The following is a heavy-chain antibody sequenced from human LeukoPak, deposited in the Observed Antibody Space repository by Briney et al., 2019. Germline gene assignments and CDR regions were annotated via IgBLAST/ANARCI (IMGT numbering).Heavy chain of an antibody. J-gene: IGHJ4*02. D-gene: IGHD3-22*01. CDR1: GGSISSGDYS. CDR2: ILHTGST. V-gene: IGHV4-30-2*01. Sequence: PSETLSLTCAVSGGSISSGDYSWSWIRQPPGKGLEWIGYILHTGSTSYNPSVKGRVTVSVDRSKNQFSLNLSSATAADTAVYHCARGANYYDSSGYAATFDYWGQGTLVTVSS. CDR3: ARGANYYDSSGYAATFDY.